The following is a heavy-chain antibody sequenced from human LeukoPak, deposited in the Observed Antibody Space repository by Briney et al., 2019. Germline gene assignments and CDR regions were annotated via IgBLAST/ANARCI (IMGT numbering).Heavy chain of an antibody. CDR1: GYTFTSYG. CDR2: INPSGGST. CDR3: ARAGLLVGGFDY. J-gene: IGHJ4*02. V-gene: IGHV1-46*01. D-gene: IGHD2-21*02. Sequence: ASVKVSCKASGYTFTSYGISWVRQAPGQGLEWMGIINPSGGSTSYAQKFQGRVTMTRDTSTSTLYMELSSLRSEDTAVYYCARAGLLVGGFDYWGQGTLVTVSS.